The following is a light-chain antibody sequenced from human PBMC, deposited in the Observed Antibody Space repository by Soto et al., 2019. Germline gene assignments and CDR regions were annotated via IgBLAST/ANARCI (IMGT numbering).Light chain of an antibody. J-gene: IGKJ3*01. CDR1: QSVSSN. V-gene: IGKV3D-15*01. CDR3: KQYNNWPPVCVT. CDR2: GAS. Sequence: EIVMTQSPATLSVSPGERATLSCRASQSVSSNLAWYQQKPGQAPRLLIYGASTRATGIPARFSGSGSGTEFTLTISSLQSEDLAVYYGKQYNNWPPVCVTFGPGTKVDIK.